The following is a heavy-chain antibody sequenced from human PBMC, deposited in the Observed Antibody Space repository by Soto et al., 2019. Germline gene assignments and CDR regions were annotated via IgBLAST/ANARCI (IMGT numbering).Heavy chain of an antibody. D-gene: IGHD5-18*01. V-gene: IGHV1-2*06. J-gene: IGHJ4*02. CDR1: GYRFTTYY. CDR3: ARDGNFAFRGYSFAFDL. CDR2: MNIDTGGT. Sequence: ASVKVSCKASGYRFTTYYIHWVRQAPGQGLEWMGRMNIDTGGTTYAQKFQGRVTMTGDTSISTAYMEVSSVKSDDTAMYYCARDGNFAFRGYSFAFDLWGQGTLVTVSS.